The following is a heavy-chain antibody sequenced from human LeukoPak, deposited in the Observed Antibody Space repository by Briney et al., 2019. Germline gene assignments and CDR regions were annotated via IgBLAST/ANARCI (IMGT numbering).Heavy chain of an antibody. D-gene: IGHD3-10*01. J-gene: IGHJ4*02. CDR1: GGSFSGYY. Sequence: SETLSLTCAVYGGSFSGYYRSWIRQPPGKGLEWIGRIYTSGSDNYNPSLKSRVTISVDTSKNQFSLKLSSVTAADTAVYYCAGFGETRTLDYWGQGTLVTVSS. CDR2: IYTSGSD. CDR3: AGFGETRTLDY. V-gene: IGHV4-59*10.